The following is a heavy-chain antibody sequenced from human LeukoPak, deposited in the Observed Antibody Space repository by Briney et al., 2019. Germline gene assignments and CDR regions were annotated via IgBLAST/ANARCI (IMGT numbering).Heavy chain of an antibody. CDR2: IYYSGST. D-gene: IGHD3-22*01. V-gene: IGHV4-39*01. CDR3: APYYYDSSGYYFGAFDI. J-gene: IGHJ3*02. CDR1: GGSISSSSYY. Sequence: PSETLSLTCTVSGGSISSSSYYWGWIRQPPGKGLEWIGSIYYSGSTYYNLSLKSRVTISVDTSKNQFSLKLGSVTAADTAVYYCAPYYYDSSGYYFGAFDIWGQGTMVTVSS.